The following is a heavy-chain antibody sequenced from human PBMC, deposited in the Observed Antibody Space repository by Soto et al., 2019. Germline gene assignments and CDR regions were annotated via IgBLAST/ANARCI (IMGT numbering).Heavy chain of an antibody. J-gene: IGHJ4*02. D-gene: IGHD2-21*02. CDR3: ARGGHIAVVTASFDY. CDR1: GYTFNTYY. CDR2: IDPSGGGT. V-gene: IGHV1-46*02. Sequence: QVQLVQSGAEVRKPGASVKVYCKPSGYTFNTYYLHWLRQAPGQALEWMGVIDPSGGGTTYAQKFLGRVTVTRDTSTTTVFMELSSLRSDDTAVYYCARGGHIAVVTASFDYWGQGTLVTVSS.